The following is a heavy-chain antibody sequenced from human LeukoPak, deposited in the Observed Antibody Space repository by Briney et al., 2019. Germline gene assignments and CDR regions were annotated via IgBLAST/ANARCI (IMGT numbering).Heavy chain of an antibody. V-gene: IGHV4-39*07. J-gene: IGHJ4*02. Sequence: SETLSLTCTVSGGSISGTSYYWGWIRQPPGKGLEWIGSIYYSGSTYYNPSLKSRVTISVDTSKNQFSLKLSSVTAADTAVYYCAREDYYDSSGYPYYFDYWGQGTLVTVSS. CDR1: GGSISGTSYY. CDR3: AREDYYDSSGYPYYFDY. CDR2: IYYSGST. D-gene: IGHD3-22*01.